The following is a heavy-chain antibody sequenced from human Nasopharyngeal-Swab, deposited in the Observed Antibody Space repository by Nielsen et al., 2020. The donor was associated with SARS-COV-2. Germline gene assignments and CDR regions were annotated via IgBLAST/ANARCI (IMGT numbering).Heavy chain of an antibody. J-gene: IGHJ4*02. V-gene: IGHV3-73*01. CDR1: GFIFSASA. Sequence: SCAASGFIFSASAMHWVRQAPGKGLEWLGRIGDKDHNYATTYGASVKGRFTISRDDSKNTAFLQMDSLKTEDTALYYCTTDFYFDYWGQGTLVTVSS. CDR3: TTDFYFDY. CDR2: IGDKDHNYAT.